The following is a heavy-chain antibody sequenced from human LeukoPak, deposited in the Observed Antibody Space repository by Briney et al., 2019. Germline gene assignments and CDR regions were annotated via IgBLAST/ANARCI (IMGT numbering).Heavy chain of an antibody. CDR1: GFTFSDYY. CDR2: ISSSSRYT. Sequence: PGGSLRLSCAASGFTFSDYYMSWIRQAPGKGLEWVSYISSSSRYTNYADSVKGRFTISRDNAKNSLYLQMNSLRAEDTAVYYCARALYYDSSGPGYWGQGTLVTVSS. J-gene: IGHJ4*02. D-gene: IGHD3-22*01. CDR3: ARALYYDSSGPGY. V-gene: IGHV3-11*05.